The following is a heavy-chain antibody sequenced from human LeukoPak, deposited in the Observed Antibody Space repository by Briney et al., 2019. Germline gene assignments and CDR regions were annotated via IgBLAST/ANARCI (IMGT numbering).Heavy chain of an antibody. J-gene: IGHJ4*02. D-gene: IGHD3-10*01. CDR3: AHRQGPYYYGSGSYDY. CDR2: IYWDDDK. V-gene: IGHV2-5*02. CDR1: GFSLSTSGVG. Sequence: SGPTLVEPTQTLTLTCTFSGFSLSTSGVGVGWIRQPPGKALEWLALIYWDDDKRYSPSLKSRLTITKDTSKNQVVLTMTNMDPVDTATYCCAHRQGPYYYGSGSYDYWGQGTLVTVSS.